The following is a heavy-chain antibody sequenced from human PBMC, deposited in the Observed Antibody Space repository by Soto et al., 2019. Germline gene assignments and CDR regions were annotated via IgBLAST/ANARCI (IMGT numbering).Heavy chain of an antibody. CDR2: INTDGSVT. CDR1: GLIFRNYW. D-gene: IGHD4-17*01. Sequence: EVQLVESGGGLVQPGGSLRLSCAASGLIFRNYWMHWVRQVPGKGLVWVSRINTDGSVTTYADSVKGRFTISRDTAKNPLYLQMDCAGVEDTGGYYCAVWGGGDGDYALFDYWGQGTLVTVSS. CDR3: AVWGGGDGDYALFDY. V-gene: IGHV3-74*03. J-gene: IGHJ4*02.